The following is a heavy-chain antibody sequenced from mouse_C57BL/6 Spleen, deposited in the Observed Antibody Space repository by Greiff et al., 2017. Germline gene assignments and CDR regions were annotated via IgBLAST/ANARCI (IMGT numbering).Heavy chain of an antibody. J-gene: IGHJ2*01. Sequence: DVKLQESGAELVKPGASVKLSCTASGFNIKDYYMHWVKQRTEQGLEWIGRIDPEDGETKYAPKFQGKATITADTSSNTAYLQLSSLTSEDTAVYYCARRRAVVPDFDYWGQGTTLTVSS. D-gene: IGHD1-1*01. CDR3: ARRRAVVPDFDY. CDR2: IDPEDGET. V-gene: IGHV14-2*01. CDR1: GFNIKDYY.